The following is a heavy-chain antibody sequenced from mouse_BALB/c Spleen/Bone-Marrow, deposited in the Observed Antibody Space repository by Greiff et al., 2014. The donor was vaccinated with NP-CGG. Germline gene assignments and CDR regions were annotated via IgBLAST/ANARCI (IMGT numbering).Heavy chain of an antibody. V-gene: IGHV1S81*02. Sequence: QVPLKGSGAEMLKPGTSVKLSCKASGYTFTRYWVHWGKQRPGQGLEWIGELNPSNGHTNYNGKFKNKATVTVDKSSSTAYMQLSSLTSEDSAVYYCARMITTRGFDYWGQGTTLTVSS. D-gene: IGHD2-4*01. CDR3: ARMITTRGFDY. J-gene: IGHJ2*01. CDR2: LNPSNGHT. CDR1: GYTFTRYW.